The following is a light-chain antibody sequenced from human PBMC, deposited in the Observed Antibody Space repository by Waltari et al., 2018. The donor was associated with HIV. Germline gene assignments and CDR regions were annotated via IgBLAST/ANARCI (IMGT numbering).Light chain of an antibody. CDR3: CSYAGSSTVV. CDR2: DVN. J-gene: IGLJ2*01. Sequence: QSALTQPASVSGSPGQSITISCTGTSRDVGASNYVSWYQQHPGKAPKLMIYDVNKRPSGVSNRFSGSKSGNTASLTISGLQAEDEADYYCCSYAGSSTVVFGGGTKLTVL. V-gene: IGLV2-23*02. CDR1: SRDVGASNY.